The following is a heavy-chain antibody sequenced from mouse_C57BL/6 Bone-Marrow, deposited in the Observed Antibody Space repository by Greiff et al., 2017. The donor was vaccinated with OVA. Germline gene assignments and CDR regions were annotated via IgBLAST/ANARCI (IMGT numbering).Heavy chain of an antibody. CDR3: ARLNYSNSLFFYAMDY. CDR1: GYTFTGYW. V-gene: IGHV1-9*01. J-gene: IGHJ4*01. Sequence: VQLVESGAELMKPGASVKLSCKATGYTFTGYWIEWVKQRPGHGLEWIGEILPGSGSTNYNEKFKGKATFTADTSSNTAYMQLSSLTTEDSAIYYCARLNYSNSLFFYAMDYWGQGTSVTVSS. CDR2: ILPGSGST. D-gene: IGHD2-5*01.